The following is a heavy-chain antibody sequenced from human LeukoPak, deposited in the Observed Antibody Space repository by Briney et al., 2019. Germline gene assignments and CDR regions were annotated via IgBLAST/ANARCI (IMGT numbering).Heavy chain of an antibody. Sequence: ASVKVSCKASGYTFTSYDINWVRQATGQGLEWMGWMNPNSGNTGNAQKFQGRVTMTRNTPISTAYMELSSLRSEDTAVYYCARGRRDSRQFDYWGQGTLVTVSS. V-gene: IGHV1-8*01. CDR3: ARGRRDSRQFDY. D-gene: IGHD3-10*01. CDR2: MNPNSGNT. J-gene: IGHJ4*02. CDR1: GYTFTSYD.